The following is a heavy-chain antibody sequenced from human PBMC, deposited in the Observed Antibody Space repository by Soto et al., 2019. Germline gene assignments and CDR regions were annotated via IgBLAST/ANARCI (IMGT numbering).Heavy chain of an antibody. CDR2: IYYSGST. CDR3: ARKNDAFDI. Sequence: SWVRQAPGKGLEWIGYIYYSGSTYYNPSLKSRVTISVDTSKNQFSLKLSSVTAADTAVYYCARKNDAFDIWGQGTMVTVSS. J-gene: IGHJ3*02. V-gene: IGHV4-30-4*08.